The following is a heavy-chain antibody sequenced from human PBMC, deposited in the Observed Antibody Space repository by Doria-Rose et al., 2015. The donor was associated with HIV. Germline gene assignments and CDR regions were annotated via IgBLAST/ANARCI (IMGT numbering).Heavy chain of an antibody. Sequence: QVTLKESGPVLVKPTETLTLTCTVSGVSLSSPGMGVSWIRPPPGKALEWLANIFSDDERSYQTSLKSRLTISRGTSKSQVVLTMTDMDPVDTATYYCARIKSSRWYHKYYFDFWGQGTLVIVSA. CDR3: ARIKSSRWYHKYYFDF. CDR1: GVSLSSPGMG. CDR2: IFSDDER. D-gene: IGHD6-13*01. V-gene: IGHV2-26*01. J-gene: IGHJ4*02.